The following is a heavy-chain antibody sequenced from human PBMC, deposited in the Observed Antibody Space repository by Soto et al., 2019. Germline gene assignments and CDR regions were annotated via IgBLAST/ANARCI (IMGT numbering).Heavy chain of an antibody. V-gene: IGHV1-69*06. J-gene: IGHJ5*02. CDR1: GGTFSTLA. CDR3: AHTKICNSGTCHAP. CDR2: IIPIFGTV. Sequence: ASVKVSCKASGGTFSTLAIRWVRQAPGQGLEWMGGIIPIFGTVKYAQKFRGRVTITADKSTTTVYMELSSLRSEDTAVYYCAHTKICNSGTCHAPWGQGTVVTVSS. D-gene: IGHD2-15*01.